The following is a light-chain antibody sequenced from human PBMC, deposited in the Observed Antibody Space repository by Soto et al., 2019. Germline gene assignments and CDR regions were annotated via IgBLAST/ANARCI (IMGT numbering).Light chain of an antibody. J-gene: IGKJ4*01. CDR1: QSVSSY. V-gene: IGKV3-11*01. CDR2: DAS. CDR3: QQRSNWL. Sequence: EIVLTQSPATLSLSPGERATLSCRASQSVSSYLAWYQQKPGQAPRLLIYDASSRATGIPARFSGSGSGTDFTLTIRSLEPEDFAVYYCQQRSNWLFGGGTQVEIK.